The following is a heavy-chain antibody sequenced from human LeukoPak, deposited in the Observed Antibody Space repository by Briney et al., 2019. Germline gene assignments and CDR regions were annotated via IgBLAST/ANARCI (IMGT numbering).Heavy chain of an antibody. CDR2: ISSSSSYI. CDR3: AKEASTIPIPDAFDI. Sequence: GGSLRLSCAASGFTFSSYSMNWVRQAPGKGLGWVSSISSSSSYIYYADSVKGRFTISRDNAKNSLYLQMNSLRPEDTAVYYCAKEASTIPIPDAFDIWGQGTLVTVSS. D-gene: IGHD1-26*01. CDR1: GFTFSSYS. V-gene: IGHV3-21*04. J-gene: IGHJ3*02.